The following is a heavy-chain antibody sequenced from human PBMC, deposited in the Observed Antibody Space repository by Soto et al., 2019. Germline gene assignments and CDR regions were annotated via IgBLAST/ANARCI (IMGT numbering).Heavy chain of an antibody. CDR1: GFTFSNYG. D-gene: IGHD3-22*01. Sequence: GGSLRLSCADSGFTFSNYGMHWVRQAPGKGLEWVAAISYDGSNKYYADSVEGRFTISRDNSKSTVYLQMNSLRAEDTAIYYCAKDTYYYDSSGYYVFGYWGQGALVTVSS. V-gene: IGHV3-30*18. CDR2: ISYDGSNK. CDR3: AKDTYYYDSSGYYVFGY. J-gene: IGHJ4*02.